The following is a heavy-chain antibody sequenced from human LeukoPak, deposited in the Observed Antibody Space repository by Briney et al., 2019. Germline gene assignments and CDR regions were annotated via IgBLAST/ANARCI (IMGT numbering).Heavy chain of an antibody. D-gene: IGHD3-10*01. CDR1: GLTFSSYG. Sequence: QPGRSLRLSCAASGLTFSSYGMHWVRQAPGMGLEWVALIWYDGSNRYYADSVKGRFTISRDNSKSTLYLQMNSLRAEDTAVYYCARDYGSGIDCWGQGTLVTVSS. V-gene: IGHV3-33*01. CDR3: ARDYGSGIDC. J-gene: IGHJ4*02. CDR2: IWYDGSNR.